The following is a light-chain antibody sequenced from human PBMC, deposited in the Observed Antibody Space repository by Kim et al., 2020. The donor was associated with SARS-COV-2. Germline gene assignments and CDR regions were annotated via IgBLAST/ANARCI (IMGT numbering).Light chain of an antibody. J-gene: IGLJ1*01. CDR2: SHN. V-gene: IGLV1-44*01. CDR1: SSNIGSNS. Sequence: QRVTISCSGTSSNIGSNSVNWYQQLPGTAPKLLIYSHNQRPSGVPDRFSGSKSGTSASLAISGLQSEDEADYYCATWDDSLSGYVFGAGTKVTVL. CDR3: ATWDDSLSGYV.